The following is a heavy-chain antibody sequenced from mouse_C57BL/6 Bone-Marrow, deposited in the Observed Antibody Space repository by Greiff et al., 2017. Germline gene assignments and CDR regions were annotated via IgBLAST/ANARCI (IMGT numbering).Heavy chain of an antibody. D-gene: IGHD2-3*01. Sequence: QVQLQQPGTELVKPGASVKLSCKASGYTFTSYWMHWVKQRPGQGLEWIGNINPSNGGTNYNQKFKSKATLTVDKSSSTAYMQLSSLTSEDSAVXYCARSYRWLQQAFDYWGQGTTLTVSS. CDR2: INPSNGGT. CDR3: ARSYRWLQQAFDY. J-gene: IGHJ2*01. V-gene: IGHV1-53*01. CDR1: GYTFTSYW.